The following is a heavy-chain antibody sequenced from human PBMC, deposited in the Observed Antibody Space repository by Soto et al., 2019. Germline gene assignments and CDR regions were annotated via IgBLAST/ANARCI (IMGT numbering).Heavy chain of an antibody. J-gene: IGHJ6*02. D-gene: IGHD3-22*01. CDR2: IKQDGSEK. Sequence: WGALRLSCGASGVTLCRDWVSWGRPAPGERLEWGGHIKQDGSEKYYVDSVKGRFTISRDNAKNSLYLQMNSLRAEDTAVYYCARDVGDYYDSSGYSDYYYYGMDVWGQGTTVTVSS. CDR1: GVTLCRDW. V-gene: IGHV3-7*05. CDR3: ARDVGDYYDSSGYSDYYYYGMDV.